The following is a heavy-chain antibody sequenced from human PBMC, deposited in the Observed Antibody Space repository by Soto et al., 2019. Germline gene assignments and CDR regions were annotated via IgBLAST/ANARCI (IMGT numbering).Heavy chain of an antibody. CDR2: IYYSGST. CDR1: GGSISSYY. CDR3: ARRAAAGTRYFAY. J-gene: IGHJ4*02. V-gene: IGHV4-59*01. Sequence: QVQLQESGPGLVKPSETLSLTCTVSGGSISSYYWSWIRQPPGKGLEWIGYIYYSGSTNYNPSLKSRVTISVDTSKNQFSLKLSSVTAADTAVYYCARRAAAGTRYFAYWGQGTLVTVSS. D-gene: IGHD6-13*01.